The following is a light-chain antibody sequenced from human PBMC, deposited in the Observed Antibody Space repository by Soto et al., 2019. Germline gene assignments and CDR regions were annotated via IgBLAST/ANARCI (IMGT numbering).Light chain of an antibody. Sequence: QLVLTQSPSASASLGASVKLTCTLSSGHRTYAIAWHQQQPDKGPRYLMKLNSDGSHTKGDGIPDRFSGSSSGAERYLTISSLQSEDEADYYCQTWDAGIPTWDTGIQVFGGGTKLTVL. V-gene: IGLV4-69*01. CDR3: QTWDAGIPTWDTGIQV. CDR2: LNSDGSH. J-gene: IGLJ3*02. CDR1: SGHRTYA.